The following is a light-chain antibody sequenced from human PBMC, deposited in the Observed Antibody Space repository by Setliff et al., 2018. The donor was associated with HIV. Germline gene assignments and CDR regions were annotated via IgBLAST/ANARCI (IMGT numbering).Light chain of an antibody. CDR1: SSDVGAYNY. V-gene: IGLV2-14*03. CDR2: DVS. J-gene: IGLJ1*01. CDR3: SSYTSSSTYV. Sequence: QSVLAQPRSVSGSPGQSVTLSCTGSSSDVGAYNYVSWFQQHPGKAPKLMISDVSNRPSGVSIRFSGSKSGNTASLTISGLQAEDEADYYCSSYTSSSTYVFGSGTKVTVL.